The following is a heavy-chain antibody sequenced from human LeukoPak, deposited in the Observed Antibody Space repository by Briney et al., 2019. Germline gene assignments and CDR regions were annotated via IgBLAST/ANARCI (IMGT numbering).Heavy chain of an antibody. CDR1: GFPFSSYW. CDR3: TRVGYIDEGIDY. D-gene: IGHD5-24*01. Sequence: PGGSLRLSCVASGFPFSSYWMTWVRQAPGKGLEWVANIKQGGSKKSYVDSVKGRFTISRDIAKNSLYLQMNSLRAEDTAIYYCTRVGYIDEGIDYWGQGTLVTVSS. V-gene: IGHV3-7*04. CDR2: IKQGGSKK. J-gene: IGHJ4*02.